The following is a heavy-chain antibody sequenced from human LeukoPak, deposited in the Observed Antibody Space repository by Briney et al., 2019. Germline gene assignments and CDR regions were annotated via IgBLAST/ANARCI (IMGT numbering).Heavy chain of an antibody. D-gene: IGHD3-10*01. CDR2: IFYSGNS. J-gene: IGHJ3*02. CDR1: GGSVSSGSYY. CDR3: ARMGGITMIRGVLSAFDI. Sequence: SETLSLTCTGSGGSVSSGSYYWSWIRQPPGKELEWIGYIFYSGNSNYNPSLKSRVTLSVDTSKNEFSLKLSSVTAADTAVYYCARMGGITMIRGVLSAFDIWGQGTMVTVSS. V-gene: IGHV4-61*01.